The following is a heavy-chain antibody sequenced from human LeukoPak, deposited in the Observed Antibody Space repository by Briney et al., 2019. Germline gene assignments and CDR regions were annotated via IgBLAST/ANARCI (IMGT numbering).Heavy chain of an antibody. V-gene: IGHV3-48*02. D-gene: IGHD2-2*01. CDR2: ISTSSSTI. CDR3: ARGYLYFDY. CDR1: GFTFNTDT. Sequence: GGSLRLSCAASGFTFNTDTMNWVRQAPGKGLEWVAYISTSSSTIYCADSVKGRFSISRDNAKNSLYLQMHSLRDEDTAVYYCARGYLYFDYWGQGTLVTVSS. J-gene: IGHJ4*02.